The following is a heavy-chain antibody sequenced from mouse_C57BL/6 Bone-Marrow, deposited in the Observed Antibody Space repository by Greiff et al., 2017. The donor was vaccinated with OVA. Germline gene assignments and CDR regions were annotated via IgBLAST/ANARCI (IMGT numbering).Heavy chain of an antibody. J-gene: IGHJ4*01. CDR3: ARPDRGYAMDY. CDR1: GFTFSSYT. CDR2: ISGGGGNT. Sequence: EVKLMESGGGLVKPGGSLKLSCAASGFTFSSYTMSWVRQTPEKRLEWVATISGGGGNTYYPDSVKGRFTISRDNAKNTLYLQKSSLRSEDTALYYCARPDRGYAMDYWGQGTSVTVSS. V-gene: IGHV5-9*01.